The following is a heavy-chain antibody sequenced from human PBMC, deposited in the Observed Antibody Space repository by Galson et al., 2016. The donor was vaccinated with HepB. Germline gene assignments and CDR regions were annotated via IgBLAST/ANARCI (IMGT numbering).Heavy chain of an antibody. V-gene: IGHV4-59*01. CDR3: ARTYSSRPAYYYYYGMDV. CDR1: GGSISSYY. D-gene: IGHD6-13*01. J-gene: IGHJ6*02. Sequence: SETLSLTCTVSGGSISSYYWSWIRQPPGKGLEWIGYIYYSGSTNYNPSLKSRVTISVDTSKNQFSLKLSSVTAADTAVYYCARTYSSRPAYYYYYGMDVWGQGTVVTVSS. CDR2: IYYSGST.